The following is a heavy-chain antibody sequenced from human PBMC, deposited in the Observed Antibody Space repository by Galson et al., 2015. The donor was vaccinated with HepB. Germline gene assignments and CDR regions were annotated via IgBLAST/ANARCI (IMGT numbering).Heavy chain of an antibody. J-gene: IGHJ4*02. CDR3: ARSTAYSSSWYVDY. D-gene: IGHD6-13*01. Sequence: SVKVSCKASGYTFTSYGISWVRQAPGQGLEWMGWISAYNGNTNYAQKLQGRVTMTTDTSTSTAYMKLRSLRSDDTAVYYCARSTAYSSSWYVDYWGQGTLVTVSS. CDR2: ISAYNGNT. V-gene: IGHV1-18*01. CDR1: GYTFTSYG.